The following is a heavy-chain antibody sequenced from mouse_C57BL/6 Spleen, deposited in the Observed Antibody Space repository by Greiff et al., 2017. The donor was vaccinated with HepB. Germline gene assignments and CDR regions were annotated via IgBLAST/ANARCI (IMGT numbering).Heavy chain of an antibody. J-gene: IGHJ3*01. Sequence: EVMLVESGGGLVKPGGSLKLSCAASGFTFSSYAMSWVRQPPEKRLEWVATISDGGSYTYYPDNVKGRFTISRDNAKNNLYLQMRHLKSEDTAMYYCAREEVTTRFAYWGQGTLVTVSA. V-gene: IGHV5-4*01. CDR2: ISDGGSYT. CDR1: GFTFSSYA. D-gene: IGHD2-2*01. CDR3: AREEVTTRFAY.